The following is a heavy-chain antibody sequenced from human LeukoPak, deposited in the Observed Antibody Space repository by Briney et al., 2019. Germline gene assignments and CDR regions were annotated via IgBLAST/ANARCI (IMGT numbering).Heavy chain of an antibody. J-gene: IGHJ4*02. D-gene: IGHD3-22*01. CDR1: GYTFTGYY. CDR3: ARELQGRALGRYDSSGYCNDY. V-gene: IGHV1-2*02. Sequence: ASVKVSCKASGYTFTGYYMHWVRQAPGQGLEWMGWINPNSGGTNYAQKFQGRVTMTRDTSISTAYMELSRLRSDDTAVYYCARELQGRALGRYDSSGYCNDYWGQGTLVTVSS. CDR2: INPNSGGT.